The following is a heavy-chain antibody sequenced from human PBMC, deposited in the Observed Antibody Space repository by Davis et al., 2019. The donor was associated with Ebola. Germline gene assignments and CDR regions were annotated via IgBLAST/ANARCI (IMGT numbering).Heavy chain of an antibody. CDR3: TSNRYGLVAVGD. V-gene: IGHV3-33*01. CDR2: IWYDGSNK. Sequence: GESLKISCAASGFTSAMHWVRQATGKGLEWVAVIWYDGSNKYYADSVKGRFTISRDNSKNTLYLQMNSLRAEDTAVYYCTSNRYGLVAVGDWGQGTLVAVSS. CDR1: GFTSA. J-gene: IGHJ4*02. D-gene: IGHD5-18*01.